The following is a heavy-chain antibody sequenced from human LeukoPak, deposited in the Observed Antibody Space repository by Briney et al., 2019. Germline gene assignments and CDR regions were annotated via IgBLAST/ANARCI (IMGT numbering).Heavy chain of an antibody. D-gene: IGHD1-14*01. V-gene: IGHV3-23*01. J-gene: IGHJ6*02. CDR2: ISGSGDST. CDR1: GFIFDTHT. CDR3: VRRAAVRGMDL. Sequence: PGGSLRLSCTASGFIFDTHTLTWVRQAPGKGLEWVASISGSGDSTNYGDSVKGRFTISRDNFKRTVHLEMSNLRADDTAMYYCVRRAAVRGMDLWGLGTTVIVSS.